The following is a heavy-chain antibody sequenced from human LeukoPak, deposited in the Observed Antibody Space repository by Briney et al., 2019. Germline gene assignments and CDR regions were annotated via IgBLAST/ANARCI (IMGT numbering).Heavy chain of an antibody. J-gene: IGHJ3*02. CDR2: IYQTGST. V-gene: IGHV4-30-2*01. Sequence: SQTLSLTCAVSGGSISSGVFSWNWIRQPPGKGLEWIGYIYQTGSTYYNPSLKSRVTISIDTSNNQFSLRLSSVTAADTAVYYCARGWDTIFGVVYAFDIWGQGTMVTVSS. CDR1: GGSISSGVFS. CDR3: ARGWDTIFGVVYAFDI. D-gene: IGHD3-3*01.